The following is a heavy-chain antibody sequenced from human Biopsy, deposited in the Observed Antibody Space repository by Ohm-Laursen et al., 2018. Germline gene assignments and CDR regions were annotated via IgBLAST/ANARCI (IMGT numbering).Heavy chain of an antibody. V-gene: IGHV1-2*02. D-gene: IGHD2-8*01. J-gene: IGHJ4*02. CDR1: SYTFTDYN. Sequence: GSSVKVSCKASSYTFTDYNIHWMRQAPGQGLEWLGYINCKTGVTNYAQKFQGTVTMTRDTSISTAYLALGSLRSADTAIYYCARDPLNGHKHFDYWGQGSLVTVSS. CDR2: INCKTGVT. CDR3: ARDPLNGHKHFDY.